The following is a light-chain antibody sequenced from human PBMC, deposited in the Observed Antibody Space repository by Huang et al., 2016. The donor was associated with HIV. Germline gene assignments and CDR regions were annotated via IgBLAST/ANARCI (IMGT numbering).Light chain of an antibody. CDR3: QQCGSPTWT. J-gene: IGKJ1*01. Sequence: EIVLTQSPGTLSLFPGDRATLSCRARQFGANAYVAWSQHKPGQSPRLRIYGASMRASGIPDRFSGSGFGTDFTLTISRLEPDDFAVYFCQQCGSPTWTFGQGTKVEIK. CDR1: QFGANAY. CDR2: GAS. V-gene: IGKV3-20*01.